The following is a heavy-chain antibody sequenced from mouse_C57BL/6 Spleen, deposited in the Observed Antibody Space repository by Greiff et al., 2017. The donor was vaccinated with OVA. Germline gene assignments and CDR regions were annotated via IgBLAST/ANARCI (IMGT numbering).Heavy chain of an antibody. Sequence: EVMLVESEGGLVQPGSSMKLSCTASGFTFSDYYMAWVRQVPEKGLEWVANINYDGSSTYYLDSLKSRFIISRDNAKNILSLQMSSLKSEDTATYYCARGLGVTTGHWYFDVWGTGTTVTVAS. CDR2: INYDGSST. CDR3: ARGLGVTTGHWYFDV. D-gene: IGHD2-3*01. CDR1: GFTFSDYY. J-gene: IGHJ1*03. V-gene: IGHV5-16*01.